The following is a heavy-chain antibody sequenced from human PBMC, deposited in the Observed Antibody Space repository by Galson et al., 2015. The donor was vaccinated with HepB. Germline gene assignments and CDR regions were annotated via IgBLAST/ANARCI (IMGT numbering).Heavy chain of an antibody. J-gene: IGHJ5*02. CDR3: ARERVMGWLQKSLGNLDP. CDR2: ISGHRNTI. V-gene: IGHV3-48*04. D-gene: IGHD5-24*01. CDR1: GFSISGYT. Sequence: SLRLSCAASGFSISGYTMHWVRQAPGQGLEWLAYISGHRNTIYYTDAFKGRFTITRDNAKNSLFLQMNSLRVEDTAVYYCARERVMGWLQKSLGNLDPWGQGTLVTVSS.